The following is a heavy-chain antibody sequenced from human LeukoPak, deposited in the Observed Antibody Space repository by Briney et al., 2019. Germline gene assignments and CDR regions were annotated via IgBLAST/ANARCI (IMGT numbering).Heavy chain of an antibody. J-gene: IGHJ5*02. Sequence: AETLSLTCTVSGGSISDYYWSWIRQPPGKGLEWIGYIYYSGSTNYSPSLKSRVTISVDTSKNQFSLKLSSVTAADTAVYYCASGGYCSSTSCYPNWFDPWGQGTLVTVSS. CDR1: GGSISDYY. CDR2: IYYSGST. CDR3: ASGGYCSSTSCYPNWFDP. D-gene: IGHD2-2*01. V-gene: IGHV4-59*01.